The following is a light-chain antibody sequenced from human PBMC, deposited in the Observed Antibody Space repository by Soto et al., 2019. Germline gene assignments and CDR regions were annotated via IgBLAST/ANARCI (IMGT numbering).Light chain of an antibody. J-gene: IGLJ1*01. V-gene: IGLV1-47*01. Sequence: QSVLTQPPSASGTPGQRVTISCSGSSSNIGTYYVDWYQQLPGTAPKLLIHRNGQRPSGVPDRFSGSKSGTSASLAISGLRSEDEADYYCATWDDRLRAYVIGAGTKLIVL. CDR2: RNG. CDR3: ATWDDRLRAYV. CDR1: SSNIGTYY.